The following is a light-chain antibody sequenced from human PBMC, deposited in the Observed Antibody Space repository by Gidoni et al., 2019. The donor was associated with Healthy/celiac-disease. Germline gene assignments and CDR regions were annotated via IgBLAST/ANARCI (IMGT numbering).Light chain of an antibody. CDR3: QQSYSTSALT. CDR1: QSSSSY. Sequence: DIQMTQSPSSLSASVGDRVTITCRASQSSSSYLNWYQQKPGKAPKLLIDAASSLQSGVPSRFSGSGSGTDFTLTISSLQPEDFATYYCQQSYSTSALTFGGGTKVEIK. CDR2: AAS. J-gene: IGKJ4*01. V-gene: IGKV1-39*01.